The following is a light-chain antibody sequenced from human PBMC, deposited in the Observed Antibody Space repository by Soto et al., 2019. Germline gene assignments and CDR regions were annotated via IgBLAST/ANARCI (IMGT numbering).Light chain of an antibody. Sequence: EILLTQSPGTLSLSPGERATLSCRASQSVSSSNLAWYQQKPGQAPRLLIYGASTRATGIPARFSGSGSGTEFTLTISSLQSEDFAVYYCQQYNNWPPWTFGQGTKVDIK. CDR2: GAS. CDR1: QSVSSSN. V-gene: IGKV3-15*01. CDR3: QQYNNWPPWT. J-gene: IGKJ1*01.